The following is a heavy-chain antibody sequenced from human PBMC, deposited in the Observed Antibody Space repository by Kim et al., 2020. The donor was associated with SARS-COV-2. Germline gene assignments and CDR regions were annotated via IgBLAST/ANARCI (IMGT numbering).Heavy chain of an antibody. CDR3: ARGGGYDSSGEQAFDI. D-gene: IGHD3-22*01. CDR2: IYHSGST. J-gene: IGHJ3*02. CDR1: GGSISSSNW. V-gene: IGHV4-4*02. Sequence: SETLSLTCAVSGGSISSSNWWSWVRQPPGKVLEWIGEIYHSGSTNYNPSLKSRVTISVDKSKNQFSLELSSVTAADTAVYYCARGGGYDSSGEQAFDIWGQGTMVTVSS.